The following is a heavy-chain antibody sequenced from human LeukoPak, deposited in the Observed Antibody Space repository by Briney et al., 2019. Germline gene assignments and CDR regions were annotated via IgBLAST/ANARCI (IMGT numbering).Heavy chain of an antibody. D-gene: IGHD3-10*01. V-gene: IGHV1-18*01. Sequence: AASVKVSCKASGYTFTSYGISWVRQAPGQGLEWMGWISASNGNTNYAQKLQGRVTMTTDTSTSTAYMELRSLRSDDTAVYYCARFGNSMVRGVNYYYMDVWGKGTTVTISS. CDR3: ARFGNSMVRGVNYYYMDV. CDR2: ISASNGNT. J-gene: IGHJ6*03. CDR1: GYTFTSYG.